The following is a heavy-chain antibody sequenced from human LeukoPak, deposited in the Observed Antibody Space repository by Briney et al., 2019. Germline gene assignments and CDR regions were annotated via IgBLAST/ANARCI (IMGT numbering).Heavy chain of an antibody. CDR2: IYYTGTT. CDR3: ARTMLRGLYYFDQ. CDR1: GGSISSSSYY. J-gene: IGHJ4*02. Sequence: SETLSLTCTVSGGSISSSSYYWGWIRQPPGKGLEWIGSIYYTGTTNYNPSLKSQVTMSVDTSKNQFSLILSSVTAADTAVYYCARTMLRGLYYFDQWGQGTLVTVSS. V-gene: IGHV4-39*07. D-gene: IGHD3-10*01.